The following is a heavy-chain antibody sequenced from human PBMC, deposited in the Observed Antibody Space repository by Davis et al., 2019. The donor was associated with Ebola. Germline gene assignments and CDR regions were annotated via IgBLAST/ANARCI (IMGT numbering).Heavy chain of an antibody. V-gene: IGHV3-30-3*01. CDR2: ISYDGSNK. CDR3: ARDWGYYGSGSYLDYGMDV. J-gene: IGHJ6*02. D-gene: IGHD3-10*01. Sequence: GGSLSLSCAASGFTFSSYAMHWVRQAPGKGLEWVAVISYDGSNKYYADSVKGRFTTSRDNSKNTLYLQMNSLRAEDTAVYYCARDWGYYGSGSYLDYGMDVWGQGTTVTVSS. CDR1: GFTFSSYA.